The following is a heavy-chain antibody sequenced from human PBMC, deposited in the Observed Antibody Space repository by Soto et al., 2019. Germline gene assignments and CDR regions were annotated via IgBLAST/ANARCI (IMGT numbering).Heavy chain of an antibody. J-gene: IGHJ4*02. CDR1: GFILSDHY. Sequence: GGSLRLSCAASGFILSDHYMDWVRQAPGKGLEWVGRTKKKGNSYITEYAASVKGRFTVSRDDSKNSLYLQMNSLKIEDTAVYYCVRDRQSSSWTTFDYWGQGTLVTVSS. D-gene: IGHD2-2*01. V-gene: IGHV3-72*01. CDR2: TKKKGNSYIT. CDR3: VRDRQSSSWTTFDY.